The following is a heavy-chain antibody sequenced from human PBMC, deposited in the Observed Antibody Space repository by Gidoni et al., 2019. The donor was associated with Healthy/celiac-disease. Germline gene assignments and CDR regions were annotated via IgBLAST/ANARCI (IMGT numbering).Heavy chain of an antibody. Sequence: QVQLQESGPGLVKPSQTLSLTCTVSGGSNSSGGYYWIWIRPHPGKVLEWIGYIYYSGSTYYNPSLKSRVTISVDPSKIQFSLKLSSVTAADTAVYYCARVAIVGATTDYWGQGTLVTVSS. J-gene: IGHJ4*02. V-gene: IGHV4-31*03. CDR1: GGSNSSGGYY. CDR3: ARVAIVGATTDY. CDR2: IYYSGST. D-gene: IGHD1-26*01.